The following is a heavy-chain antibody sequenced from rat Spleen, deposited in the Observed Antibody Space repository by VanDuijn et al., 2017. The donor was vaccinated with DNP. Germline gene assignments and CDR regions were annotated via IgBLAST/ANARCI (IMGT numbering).Heavy chain of an antibody. D-gene: IGHD1-11*01. J-gene: IGHJ2*01. Sequence: EVQLVESGGGLVQPGRSMKLSCAASGFTFSDYYMAWVRQAPTKGLEWVSTISTSGGDTFYRDSVKGRFTVSRDNAKNTLYLQMNSLRSEDTATYYCTRGLRVYYFDYWGQGVMVTVSS. CDR1: GFTFSDYY. CDR2: ISTSGGDT. V-gene: IGHV5-46*01. CDR3: TRGLRVYYFDY.